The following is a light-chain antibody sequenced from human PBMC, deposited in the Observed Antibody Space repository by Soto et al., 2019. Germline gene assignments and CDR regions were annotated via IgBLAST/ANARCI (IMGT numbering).Light chain of an antibody. J-gene: IGKJ1*01. Sequence: DIQMTQSPSTLSASVGDRVTITCRASQSISTWLAWYQQKPGKAPKLLIYDASSLESGVPSRLSGSGSGTEFTLTISSLQPDDFATYYCQQYNSYWKFGQGTKVDIK. CDR1: QSISTW. V-gene: IGKV1-5*01. CDR2: DAS. CDR3: QQYNSYWK.